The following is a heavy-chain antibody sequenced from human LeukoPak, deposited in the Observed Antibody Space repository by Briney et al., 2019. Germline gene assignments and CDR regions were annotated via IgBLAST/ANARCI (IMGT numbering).Heavy chain of an antibody. CDR3: ARDFWNFDDSRGYYRDFDS. CDR2: IGSYAGDT. V-gene: IGHV1-18*01. CDR1: TSY. D-gene: IGHD3-22*01. J-gene: IGHJ5*01. Sequence: ASVKVSCKATSYISWVRQAPRQGLEWMGWIGSYAGDTYYAQKFQGRVTVTTDTSSSTAYMELRSLRSDDTAVYYCARDFWNFDDSRGYYRDFDSWGQGTLVTVSS.